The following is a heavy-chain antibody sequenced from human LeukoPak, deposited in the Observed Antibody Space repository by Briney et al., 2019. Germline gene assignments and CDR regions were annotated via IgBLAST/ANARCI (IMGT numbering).Heavy chain of an antibody. D-gene: IGHD3-10*01. V-gene: IGHV1-46*01. CDR2: INPSGGST. CDR3: ARYNDYYGSGSLYYYYYYMDV. J-gene: IGHJ6*03. CDR1: GYTFTSYY. Sequence: GASVKVSCKASGYTFTSYYMHWVRQAPGQGLEWMGIINPSGGSTSYAQKFQGRVTMTRDMSTSTVYMELSSLRSEDTAVYYCARYNDYYGSGSLYYYYYYMDVWGKGTTVTVSS.